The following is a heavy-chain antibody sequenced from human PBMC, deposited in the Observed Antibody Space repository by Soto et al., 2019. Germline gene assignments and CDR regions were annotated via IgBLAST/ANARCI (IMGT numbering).Heavy chain of an antibody. J-gene: IGHJ6*03. Sequence: ASVKVSCKVSGYTLIELSMHWVRQAPGKGLEWMGGFDPEDGETIYAQKFQGRVTMTEETSTDTAYMELSSLRSEDTAVYYCATLNINFTVTTIGYYYYYMDVWGKGTTVTVSS. CDR2: FDPEDGET. D-gene: IGHD4-17*01. V-gene: IGHV1-24*01. CDR3: ATLNINFTVTTIGYYYYYMDV. CDR1: GYTLIELS.